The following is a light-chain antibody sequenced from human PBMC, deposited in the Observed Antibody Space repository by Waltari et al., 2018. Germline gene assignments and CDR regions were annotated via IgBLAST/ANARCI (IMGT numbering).Light chain of an antibody. J-gene: IGLJ2*01. CDR3: SSYTSSSTFVI. V-gene: IGLV2-14*01. Sequence: QSALTQPASVSGSPGQSITISCTGTSTDIGDYNYVSWYQHHPGRAPKIVIYGVSNPPSGVSNRFSGSKSGTTASLTISGLQPEDEADYYCSSYTSSSTFVIFGGGTKLTVL. CDR1: STDIGDYNY. CDR2: GVS.